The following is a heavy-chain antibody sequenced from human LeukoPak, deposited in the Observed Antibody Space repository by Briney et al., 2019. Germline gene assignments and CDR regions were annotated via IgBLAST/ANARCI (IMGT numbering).Heavy chain of an antibody. CDR1: GFTFSSYW. Sequence: PGGSLRLSYAASGFTFSSYWMSWVRQAPGKGLEGVANIEQDGSEKYYVDSVKGRFTISRDNAKNSLYLQMNSLRAEDTAVYYCARESVLTDDAFDIWGQGTMVTVSS. V-gene: IGHV3-7*01. CDR3: ARESVLTDDAFDI. CDR2: IEQDGSEK. J-gene: IGHJ3*02. D-gene: IGHD1-14*01.